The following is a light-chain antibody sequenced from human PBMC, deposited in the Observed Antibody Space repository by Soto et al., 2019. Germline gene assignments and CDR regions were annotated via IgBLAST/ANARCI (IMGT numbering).Light chain of an antibody. CDR2: AVT. J-gene: IGLJ1*01. V-gene: IGLV2-11*01. CDR1: SSDVGGYNY. Sequence: QSVLTQPRSVSGSPGQSVTISCTETSSDVGGYNYVSWYQQYPGKAPKVMIYAVTKRPSGVPDRISGSKSGNTASLTISGLQAEDEADYYCCSYAGSYTHYVFGTGTKVTVL. CDR3: CSYAGSYTHYV.